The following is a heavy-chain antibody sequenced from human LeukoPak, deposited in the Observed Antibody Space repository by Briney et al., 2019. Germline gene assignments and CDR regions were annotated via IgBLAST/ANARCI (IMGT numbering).Heavy chain of an antibody. D-gene: IGHD3-22*01. CDR3: ARSHYYDSSGQFYYYYGLDV. CDR2: INSDGSSI. Sequence: GGSLRLSCAASGFTFSSYWMHWVRQVPGKGLVWVSHINSDGSSIRYADSVKGRFTISRDNAKKTLYLQMSSLRAEDTAVYHCARSHYYDSSGQFYYYYGLDVWGQGTTVTVSS. V-gene: IGHV3-74*01. CDR1: GFTFSSYW. J-gene: IGHJ6*02.